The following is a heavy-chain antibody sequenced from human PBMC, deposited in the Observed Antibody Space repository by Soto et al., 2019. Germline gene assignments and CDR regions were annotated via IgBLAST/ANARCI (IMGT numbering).Heavy chain of an antibody. Sequence: QVQLVESGGGVVQPGRSLRLSCAASGFTFSSYAMHWVRQAPGKGLEWVAVISYDGSNKYYADSVKGRFTISRDNPKHTLYLQMNNLRAEDTAVYYGAIGVREFEYWGQGPLVTVSS. V-gene: IGHV3-30*14. CDR1: GFTFSSYA. D-gene: IGHD1-26*01. CDR3: AIGVREFEY. J-gene: IGHJ4*02. CDR2: ISYDGSNK.